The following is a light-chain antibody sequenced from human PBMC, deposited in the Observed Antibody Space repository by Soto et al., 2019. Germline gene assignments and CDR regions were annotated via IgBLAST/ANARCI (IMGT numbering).Light chain of an antibody. CDR1: QGVGGW. Sequence: IQMTQSPSSVSASVGDRFTVTCRASQGVGGWLAWYQQKPGKVPKLLIYATSSLHSGVPSRFSGSGSGTDFTLSISSLQPEDFATYYCQQTHSLPLSFAPRTKADI. V-gene: IGKV1-12*01. J-gene: IGKJ3*01. CDR3: QQTHSLPLS. CDR2: ATS.